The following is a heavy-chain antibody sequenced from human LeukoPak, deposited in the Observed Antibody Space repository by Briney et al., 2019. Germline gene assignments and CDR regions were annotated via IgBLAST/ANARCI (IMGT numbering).Heavy chain of an antibody. D-gene: IGHD1/OR15-1a*01. CDR3: ARQNTHRLSDAFDI. Sequence: RASVTVSCKASGGTFSSYAISWVRQAPGQGLEWMGRIIPILGIANYAQKFQGRVTITADKSTSTAYMELSSLRSEDTAVYYCARQNTHRLSDAFDIWGQGTMVTVSS. CDR2: IIPILGIA. CDR1: GGTFSSYA. V-gene: IGHV1-69*04. J-gene: IGHJ3*02.